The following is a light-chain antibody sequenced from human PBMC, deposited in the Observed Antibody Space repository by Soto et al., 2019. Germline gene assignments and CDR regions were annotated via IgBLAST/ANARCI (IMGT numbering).Light chain of an antibody. Sequence: QSALTQPPSASGSPGQSVTISCTGTSSDVGGYNHVSWYQQHPGKAPKLMIFEVSNRPSGVPDRFSGSKSGNTASLTVSGLQAEDEADYYCSSFAGNYWVFGGETKLTVL. J-gene: IGLJ3*02. CDR1: SSDVGGYNH. V-gene: IGLV2-8*01. CDR2: EVS. CDR3: SSFAGNYWV.